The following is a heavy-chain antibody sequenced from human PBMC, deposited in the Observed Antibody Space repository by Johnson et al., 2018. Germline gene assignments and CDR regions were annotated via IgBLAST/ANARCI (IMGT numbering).Heavy chain of an antibody. V-gene: IGHV3-74*01. Sequence: VQLQESGGGLVQXGGSXRLXCAASGFTFNSYWFHWVRQAPGEGLVWVSRINSDGRGTIYADSVKGRFTISRDNAKNNLYLQLNSLRAEDTAVYYCARGGWDHGFDMWGQGTMVTVSS. D-gene: IGHD1-26*01. J-gene: IGHJ3*02. CDR3: ARGGWDHGFDM. CDR1: GFTFNSYW. CDR2: INSDGRGT.